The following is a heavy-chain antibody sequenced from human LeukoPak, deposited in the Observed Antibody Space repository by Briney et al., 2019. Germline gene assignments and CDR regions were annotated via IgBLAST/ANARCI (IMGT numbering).Heavy chain of an antibody. CDR3: ASGSSALTRTFDY. Sequence: TGGSLRLSCAASGFTFSSYGMHWVRQAPGKGLEWVAVIWYDGSNKYYADSVKGRFTISRDNSKNTLYLQMSSLRAEDTAVYYCASGSSALTRTFDYWGQGTLVTVSS. V-gene: IGHV3-33*01. CDR2: IWYDGSNK. J-gene: IGHJ4*02. CDR1: GFTFSSYG. D-gene: IGHD3-22*01.